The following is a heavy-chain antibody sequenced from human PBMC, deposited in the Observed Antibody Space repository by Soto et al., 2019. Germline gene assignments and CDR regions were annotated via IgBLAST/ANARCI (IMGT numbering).Heavy chain of an antibody. J-gene: IGHJ6*03. Sequence: SETTSLTCTVSGGSMSGSSYYWGWIRQPPGKGLEWIGSIFYSGSTYYNPSLQSRVTISVDTSTNQFSLKLRSVTAADTAVYYCARIVRGIVITYYYMDVWGKGTTVTVSS. CDR1: GGSMSGSSYY. CDR3: ARIVRGIVITYYYMDV. V-gene: IGHV4-39*01. CDR2: IFYSGST. D-gene: IGHD2-21*01.